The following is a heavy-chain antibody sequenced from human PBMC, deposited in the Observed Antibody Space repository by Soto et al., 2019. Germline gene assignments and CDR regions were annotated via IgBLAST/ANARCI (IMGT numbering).Heavy chain of an antibody. CDR2: LSGSGGTT. V-gene: IGHV3-23*01. Sequence: GGSLRLSCVASGFAFRDYAMSWVRQAPGKGLEWVSTLSGSGGTTYYADSVKGRFTFPRDNSKDTLYLEMNSLRAEDTAIYYCAKDLPGYCSGTTCTLYYGMDVWGQGTTVTVSS. J-gene: IGHJ6*02. CDR3: AKDLPGYCSGTTCTLYYGMDV. D-gene: IGHD2-2*01. CDR1: GFAFRDYA.